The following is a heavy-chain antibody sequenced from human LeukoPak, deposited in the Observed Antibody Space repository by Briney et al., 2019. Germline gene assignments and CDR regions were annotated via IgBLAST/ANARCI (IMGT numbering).Heavy chain of an antibody. Sequence: SETLSLTCGVYGGSFNGYYWNWIRQPPGQGLEWIGEINHSGSTNYNSSLKSRVTISVDTSKNQFSLKLSSVTAADTAVYYCARGNSMNYWGQGTLVTVSS. CDR1: GGSFNGYY. CDR2: INHSGST. J-gene: IGHJ4*02. CDR3: ARGNSMNY. D-gene: IGHD4-11*01. V-gene: IGHV4-34*01.